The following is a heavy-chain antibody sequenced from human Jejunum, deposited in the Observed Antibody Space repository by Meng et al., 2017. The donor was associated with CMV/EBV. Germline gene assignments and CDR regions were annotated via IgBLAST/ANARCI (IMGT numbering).Heavy chain of an antibody. D-gene: IGHD5-12*01. Sequence: SGFIFSSHGMHWVRQAPGKGLVWVSRINSDATSTSYADSVKGRFTITRDNAKDTLYLQMNSLRDEDLGVYYCTRGQSGYGRFDSWGQGTLVTVSS. J-gene: IGHJ5*01. CDR1: GFIFSSHG. V-gene: IGHV3-74*01. CDR2: INSDATST. CDR3: TRGQSGYGRFDS.